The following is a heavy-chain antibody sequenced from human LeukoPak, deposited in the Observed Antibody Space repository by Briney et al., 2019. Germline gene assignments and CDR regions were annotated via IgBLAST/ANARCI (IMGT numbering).Heavy chain of an antibody. J-gene: IGHJ4*02. CDR2: ITGNGGNT. CDR1: GLTFSNYA. CDR3: AKSQLLLSDQYDY. V-gene: IGHV3-23*01. D-gene: IGHD2-2*01. Sequence: GGSLRLSCAASGLTFSNYAMSWVRQAPGRGLEWVSAITGNGGNTHYADSVKGRFTISRDNSKNTVYLQMNSLRAEDTAIYYCAKSQLLLSDQYDYWGQGTLVTVSS.